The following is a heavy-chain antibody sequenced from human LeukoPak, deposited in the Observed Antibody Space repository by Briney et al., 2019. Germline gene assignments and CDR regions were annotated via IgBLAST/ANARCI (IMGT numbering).Heavy chain of an antibody. CDR1: GGSISSGSYY. CDR3: AIRREYYDSRGLSWDDAFDI. V-gene: IGHV4-61*02. J-gene: IGHJ3*02. Sequence: PSETLSLTCTVSGGSISSGSYYWSWIRQPAGKGLEWIGRIYTSGSTNYNPSLKSRVTISVGTSKNQFSLKLSSVTAADTAVYYCAIRREYYDSRGLSWDDAFDIWGQGTMVTVSS. CDR2: IYTSGST. D-gene: IGHD3-22*01.